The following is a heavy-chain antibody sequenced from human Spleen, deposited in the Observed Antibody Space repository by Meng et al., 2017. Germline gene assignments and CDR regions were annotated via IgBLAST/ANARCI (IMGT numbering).Heavy chain of an antibody. CDR2: IWYDGSNK. CDR1: GFTFSSYG. D-gene: IGHD6-19*01. Sequence: GESLKISCAASGFTFSSYGMHWVRQAPGKGLEWVAVIWYDGSNKYYADSVKGRFTISRDNAKNFLYLQMNSLRPEDTALYYCAKVAGDLDSWGQGTLVTVSS. CDR3: AKVAGDLDS. V-gene: IGHV3-33*03. J-gene: IGHJ4*02.